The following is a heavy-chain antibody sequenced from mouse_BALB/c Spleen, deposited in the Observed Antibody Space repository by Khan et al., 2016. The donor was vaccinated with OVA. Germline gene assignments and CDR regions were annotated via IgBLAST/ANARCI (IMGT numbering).Heavy chain of an antibody. Sequence: QIQLVQSGPELKKPGETVKISCKASGYTFTNYGMNWVKQSPGKALKWMGWINTYTGEPTYADDFKGRFAFSLETSASTAYLQINNLKNEDTATNFSACPPYVSYILDHWGQGTTVTVSS. CDR2: INTYTGEP. CDR1: GYTFTNYG. J-gene: IGHJ4*01. V-gene: IGHV9-3-1*01. D-gene: IGHD1-1*01. CDR3: ACPPYVSYILDH.